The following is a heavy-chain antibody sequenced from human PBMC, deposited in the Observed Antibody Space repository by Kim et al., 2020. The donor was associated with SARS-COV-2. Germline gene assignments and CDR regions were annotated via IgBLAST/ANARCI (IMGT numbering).Heavy chain of an antibody. D-gene: IGHD2-15*01. CDR2: FDPEDGET. V-gene: IGHV1-24*01. J-gene: IGHJ1*01. Sequence: ASVKVSCKVSGYTLTELSMHWVRQAPGKGLEWMGGFDPEDGETIYAQKFQGRVTMTEDTSTDTAYMELSSLRSEDTAVYYCATDIVVVVAATPHFQHWGQGTLVTVSS. CDR1: GYTLTELS. CDR3: ATDIVVVVAATPHFQH.